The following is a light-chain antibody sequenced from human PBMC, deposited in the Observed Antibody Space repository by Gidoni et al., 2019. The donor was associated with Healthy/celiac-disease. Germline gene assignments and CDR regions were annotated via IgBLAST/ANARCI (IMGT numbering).Light chain of an antibody. Sequence: ELSSSQSSATLSFSPAERATLSCRASQSFSSYLAWYQQKPGQAPRLLIYDASNRTTGIPARCSGSGSGTDFTLTISSLEPEDFAVYYCQQRSNWLTFGGGTKVEIK. CDR2: DAS. V-gene: IGKV3-11*01. CDR1: QSFSSY. CDR3: QQRSNWLT. J-gene: IGKJ4*01.